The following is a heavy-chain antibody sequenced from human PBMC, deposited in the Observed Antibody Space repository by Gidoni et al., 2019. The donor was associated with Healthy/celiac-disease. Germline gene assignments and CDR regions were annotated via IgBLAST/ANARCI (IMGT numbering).Heavy chain of an antibody. CDR3: ARHDIGRFLEWVDPGY. J-gene: IGHJ4*02. Sequence: QLQLQESCPGLVKPSETLSLTCTVSGGSISSSSYYWGWIRQPPGKGLEWIGSIYYSGSTYYNPSLKSRVTISVDTSKNQFSLKLSSVTAADTAVYYCARHDIGRFLEWVDPGYWGQGTLVTVSS. V-gene: IGHV4-39*01. D-gene: IGHD3-3*01. CDR2: IYYSGST. CDR1: GGSISSSSYY.